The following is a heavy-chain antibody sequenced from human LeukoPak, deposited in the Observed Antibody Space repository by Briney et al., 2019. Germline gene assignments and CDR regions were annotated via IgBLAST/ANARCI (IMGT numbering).Heavy chain of an antibody. V-gene: IGHV3-23*01. J-gene: IGHJ1*01. CDR2: ITDSGGRT. CDR1: GFTFSNYA. Sequence: GGSLRLSCAVSGFTFSNYAMNWVRQAPGKGLEWVSTITDSGGRTFYADSLKGRFTISRDNSKKMLYLQMNSLRAEDTAVYYCAKDPYYYDGSGYYHEYFLHWGQGTLVTVSS. D-gene: IGHD3-22*01. CDR3: AKDPYYYDGSGYYHEYFLH.